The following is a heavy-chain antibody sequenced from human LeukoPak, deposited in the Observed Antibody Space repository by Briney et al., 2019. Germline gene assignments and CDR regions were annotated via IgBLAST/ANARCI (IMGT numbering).Heavy chain of an antibody. J-gene: IGHJ6*02. CDR3: ARIQGRLVVPAAKRRKDYYYGMDV. V-gene: IGHV4-30-4*01. CDR1: GGSISSGDYY. D-gene: IGHD2-2*01. Sequence: SETLSLTCTVSGGSISSGDYYWSWIRQPPGKGLEWIGYIYYSGSTNYNPSLKSRVTISVDTSKNQFSLKLSSVTAADTAVYYCARIQGRLVVPAAKRRKDYYYGMDVWGQGTTVTVSS. CDR2: IYYSGST.